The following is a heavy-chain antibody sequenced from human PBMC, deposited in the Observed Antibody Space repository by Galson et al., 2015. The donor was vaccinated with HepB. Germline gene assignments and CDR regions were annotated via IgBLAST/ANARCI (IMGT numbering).Heavy chain of an antibody. Sequence: SLRLSCAASGFTFSSYSMNWVRQAPGKGLEWVSSISGSSSYIYYADSVKGRFTISRDNAKNSLYLQMNSLRAEDTAVYYCARVPLLTPHYYGMDVWGQGTTVTVSS. CDR3: ARVPLLTPHYYGMDV. V-gene: IGHV3-21*01. J-gene: IGHJ6*02. CDR1: GFTFSSYS. CDR2: ISGSSSYI. D-gene: IGHD1-26*01.